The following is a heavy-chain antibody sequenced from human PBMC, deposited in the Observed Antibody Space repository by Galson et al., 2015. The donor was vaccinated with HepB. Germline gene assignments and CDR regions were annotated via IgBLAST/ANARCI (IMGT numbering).Heavy chain of an antibody. J-gene: IGHJ4*02. CDR2: IIPIFGTA. Sequence: SVKVSCKASGGTFSSYAISWVRQAPGQGLEWMGGIIPIFGTANYAQKFQGRVTITADESTSTAYMELSSLRSEDTAVYYCARGGTSYYYDSSGYYYLDYWGQGTLVTVSS. CDR1: GGTFSSYA. D-gene: IGHD3-22*01. CDR3: ARGGTSYYYDSSGYYYLDY. V-gene: IGHV1-69*13.